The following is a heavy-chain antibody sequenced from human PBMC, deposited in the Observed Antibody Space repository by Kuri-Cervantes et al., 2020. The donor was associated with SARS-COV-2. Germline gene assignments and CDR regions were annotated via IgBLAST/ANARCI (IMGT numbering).Heavy chain of an antibody. CDR1: GFTFSDYY. CDR3: ARGAHDYYYYGMDV. J-gene: IGHJ6*02. CDR2: ISSSGSTI. Sequence: GGSLRLSCAASGFTFSDYYMSWIRQAPGKGLEWVSYISSSGSTIYYADSVKGRLTISRDNAKNSLYLQMNGLRAEDTAVYYCARGAHDYYYYGMDVWGQGTTVTVSS. V-gene: IGHV3-11*01.